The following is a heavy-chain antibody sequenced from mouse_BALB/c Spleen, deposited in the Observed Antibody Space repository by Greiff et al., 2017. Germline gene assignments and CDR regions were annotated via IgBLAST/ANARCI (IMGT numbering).Heavy chain of an antibody. CDR2: ISSGGST. V-gene: IGHV5-6-5*01. J-gene: IGHJ4*01. D-gene: IGHD2-14*01. Sequence: EVQLVESGGGLVKPGGSLKLSCAASGFTFSSYSMSWVRQTPEKRLEWVASISSGGSTYYPDSVMGRYTIFRDNARNILYLQMSSLRSEDTAMYYCARVVYDGPSYYAMDYWGQGTSVTVSA. CDR3: ARVVYDGPSYYAMDY. CDR1: GFTFSSYS.